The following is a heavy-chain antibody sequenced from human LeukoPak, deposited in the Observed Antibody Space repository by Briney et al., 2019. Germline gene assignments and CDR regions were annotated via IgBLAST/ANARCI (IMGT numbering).Heavy chain of an antibody. CDR3: AKWTRVFEYDSSGYYSFFDY. V-gene: IGHV3-23*01. CDR1: GFTFSGYA. Sequence: PGGSLRLSCAASGFTFSGYAMSWVRQAPGKGLEWVSGISGSGGSTYYADSVKGRFTISRDNSKNTLYLQMNSLRAEDTAVYYCAKWTRVFEYDSSGYYSFFDYWGQGTLVTVSS. J-gene: IGHJ4*02. CDR2: ISGSGGST. D-gene: IGHD3-22*01.